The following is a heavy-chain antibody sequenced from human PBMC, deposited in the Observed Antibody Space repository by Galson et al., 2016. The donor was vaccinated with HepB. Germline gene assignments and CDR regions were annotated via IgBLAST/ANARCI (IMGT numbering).Heavy chain of an antibody. CDR2: IYYSGST. CDR1: GGSISSSSYY. Sequence: LSLTCTVSGGSISSSSYYWGWIRQPPGKGLEWVGSIYYSGSTYYNPSLKSRVTISVDTSKDQFSLKLSSVTAADTAVYYCARSVSGDYSFGPDYWGQGTLVTVSS. J-gene: IGHJ4*02. CDR3: ARSVSGDYSFGPDY. D-gene: IGHD4-17*01. V-gene: IGHV4-39*07.